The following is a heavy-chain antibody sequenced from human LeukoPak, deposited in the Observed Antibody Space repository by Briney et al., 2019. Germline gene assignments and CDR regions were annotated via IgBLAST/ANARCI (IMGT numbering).Heavy chain of an antibody. CDR2: ISGSGGST. Sequence: SGGSLRLSCAASGFTFSSYAMSWVRQAPGKGLEWVSAISGSGGSTYYADSVKGRFTISRDNSKNTLYLQMNSLRAEDTAVYYRAKDLGVGVTKNDAFDIWGQGTMVTVSS. D-gene: IGHD1-26*01. V-gene: IGHV3-23*01. CDR1: GFTFSSYA. CDR3: AKDLGVGVTKNDAFDI. J-gene: IGHJ3*02.